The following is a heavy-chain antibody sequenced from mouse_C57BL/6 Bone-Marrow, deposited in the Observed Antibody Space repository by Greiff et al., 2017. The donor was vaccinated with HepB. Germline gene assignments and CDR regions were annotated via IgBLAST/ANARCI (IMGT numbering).Heavy chain of an antibody. CDR2: IRNKANGYTT. J-gene: IGHJ3*01. CDR3: ASPLYDGYYSFAY. V-gene: IGHV7-3*01. CDR1: GFTFTDYY. Sequence: EVMLVESGGGLVQPGGSLSLSCAASGFTFTDYYMSWVRQPPGKALEWLGFIRNKANGYTTEYSASVKGRFTISRDNSQSILYLQLNALRAEDSATYYCASPLYDGYYSFAYWGQGTLVTVSA. D-gene: IGHD2-3*01.